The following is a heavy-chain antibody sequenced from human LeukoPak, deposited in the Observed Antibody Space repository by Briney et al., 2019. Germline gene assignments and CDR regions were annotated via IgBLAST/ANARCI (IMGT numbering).Heavy chain of an antibody. CDR2: IYYSGST. Sequence: TLSLTCTVSGVSISSGGYYWSWIRQHPGKGLEWIGYIYYSGSTYYNPSLKSRVTISVDTSKNQFSLKLSSVTAADTAVYYCARGGSYPYYFDYWGQGTLVTVSS. V-gene: IGHV4-31*03. D-gene: IGHD1-26*01. CDR1: GVSISSGGYY. CDR3: ARGGSYPYYFDY. J-gene: IGHJ4*02.